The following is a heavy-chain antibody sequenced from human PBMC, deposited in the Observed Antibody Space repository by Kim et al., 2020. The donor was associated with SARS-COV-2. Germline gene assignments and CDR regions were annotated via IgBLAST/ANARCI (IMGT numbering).Heavy chain of an antibody. V-gene: IGHV7-4-1*02. Sequence: ASVKVSCKASGYTFTNYAMNWVRQAPGQGLEWMGWINTNTGNPTYAQGFTGRFVFSLDTSVSTAYLQITSLKAEDTAVYYCAGREYASGSYLYYGLDVWGQGTTVTVSS. J-gene: IGHJ6*02. CDR3: AGREYASGSYLYYGLDV. CDR1: GYTFTNYA. D-gene: IGHD3-10*01. CDR2: INTNTGNP.